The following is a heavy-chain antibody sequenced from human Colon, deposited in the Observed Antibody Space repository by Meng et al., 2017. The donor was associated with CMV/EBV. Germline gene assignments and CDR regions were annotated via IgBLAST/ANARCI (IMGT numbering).Heavy chain of an antibody. Sequence: DVQMVVSGGDLVQPGGSLRLSCAVSGSNPSTFWLDWVRQVPGKGPVWVSRVHSSGSMETYEDSVKGRFTASRDNTKNTFYLQMNSLRDEDTAVYYCVMLPPGFWGQGTLVTVSS. CDR3: VMLPPGF. J-gene: IGHJ4*02. D-gene: IGHD3-10*01. CDR2: VHSSGSME. CDR1: GSNPSTFW. V-gene: IGHV3-74*03.